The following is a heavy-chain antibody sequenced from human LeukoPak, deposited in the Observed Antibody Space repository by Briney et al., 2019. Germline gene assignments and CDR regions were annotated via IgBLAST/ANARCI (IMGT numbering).Heavy chain of an antibody. CDR2: IYPGDSDT. CDR3: ARRVVNNRNWYFDL. V-gene: IGHV5-51*01. D-gene: IGHD4-23*01. CDR1: GYSFTSYW. Sequence: GASLQISCKGSGYSFTSYWIGWVRQMPGKGLEWMGIIYPGDSDTRHSPSFQGQVTISADKSINTAYLHWSSLKASDTAMYYCARRVVNNRNWYFDLWGRGTLVTVSS. J-gene: IGHJ2*01.